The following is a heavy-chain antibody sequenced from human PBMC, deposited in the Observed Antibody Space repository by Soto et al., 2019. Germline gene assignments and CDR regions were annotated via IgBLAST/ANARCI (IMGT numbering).Heavy chain of an antibody. D-gene: IGHD7-27*01. V-gene: IGHV1-24*01. CDR1: GYTLTELS. CDR2: FDPEDGET. CDR3: ATEMGKRNWFDP. Sequence: GASVEVSCKXSGYTLTELSMHWVRQAPGKGLEWMGGFDPEDGETIYAQKFQGRVTMTEDTSTDTAYMELSSLRSEDTAVYYCATEMGKRNWFDPWGQGTLVTVSS. J-gene: IGHJ5*02.